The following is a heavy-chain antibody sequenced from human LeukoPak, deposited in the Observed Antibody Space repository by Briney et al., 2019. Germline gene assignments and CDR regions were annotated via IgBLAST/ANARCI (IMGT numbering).Heavy chain of an antibody. V-gene: IGHV1-69*13. Sequence: SVKASCKASGGTFSSYAISWVRQAPGQGLEWMGGIIPIFGTANYAQKFQGRVTITADESTSTAYMELSSLRSEDTAVYYCARQPSHYYYYYMDVWGKGTTVTISS. J-gene: IGHJ6*03. CDR2: IIPIFGTA. CDR3: ARQPSHYYYYYMDV. CDR1: GGTFSSYA.